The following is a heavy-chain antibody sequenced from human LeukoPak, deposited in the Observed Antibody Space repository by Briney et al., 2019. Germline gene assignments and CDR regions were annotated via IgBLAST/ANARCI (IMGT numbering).Heavy chain of an antibody. J-gene: IGHJ6*03. V-gene: IGHV3-23*01. D-gene: IGHD1-1*01. CDR2: ISGSGGST. CDR3: AKDMYNYYYYYMDV. Sequence: GRSLRLSCAASGFTFSSYAMSWVRQAPGKGLEWVSAISGSGGSTYYADSVKGRFTISRDNSKNTLYLQMNSLRAEDTAVYYCAKDMYNYYYYYMDVWGKGTTVTVSS. CDR1: GFTFSSYA.